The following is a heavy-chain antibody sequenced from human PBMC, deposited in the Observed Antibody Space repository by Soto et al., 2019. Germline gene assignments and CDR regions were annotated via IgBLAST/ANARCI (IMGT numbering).Heavy chain of an antibody. D-gene: IGHD6-13*01. J-gene: IGHJ6*02. Sequence: PGESLKISCKGSGYSFTSHWIGWVRQMPGKGLEWMGIIYPGDSDTRYSPSFQGQVTISADKSISTAYLQWSSLKASDTAMYYCAMLPSAAAGPGNYYYGMDVWGQGTTVTVSS. CDR2: IYPGDSDT. V-gene: IGHV5-51*01. CDR3: AMLPSAAAGPGNYYYGMDV. CDR1: GYSFTSHW.